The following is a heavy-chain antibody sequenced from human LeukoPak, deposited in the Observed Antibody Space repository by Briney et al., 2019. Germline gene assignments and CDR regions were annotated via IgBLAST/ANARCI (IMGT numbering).Heavy chain of an antibody. J-gene: IGHJ6*03. V-gene: IGHV3-7*01. D-gene: IGHD2-2*01. CDR2: IKQDGSET. Sequence: GGSLRLSCAAYGFAFSSSWMSWVRQAPGKGLEWVANIKQDGSETYYVDSLKGRFTVSRDNAKNSVYLQMNNLRAEDTAVYYCARRAPGYCITTSCPDTYYYYYYMDVWGKGTTVTVSS. CDR1: GFAFSSSW. CDR3: ARRAPGYCITTSCPDTYYYYYYMDV.